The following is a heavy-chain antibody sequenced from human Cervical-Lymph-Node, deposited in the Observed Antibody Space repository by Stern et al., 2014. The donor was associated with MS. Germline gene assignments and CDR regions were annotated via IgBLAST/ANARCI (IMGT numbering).Heavy chain of an antibody. V-gene: IGHV1-69*01. D-gene: IGHD6-19*01. J-gene: IGHJ2*01. Sequence: VQLGQSGAEVKKPGSSVKVSCKASGGTFSSYAISWVRQAPGQGLEWMGGIIPIFGTANYAQKFQDRVTITADESTSTAYMELSSLRSEDTAVYYCARSPGIAVAGLDWYFDLWGRGTLVTVSS. CDR3: ARSPGIAVAGLDWYFDL. CDR2: IIPIFGTA. CDR1: GGTFSSYA.